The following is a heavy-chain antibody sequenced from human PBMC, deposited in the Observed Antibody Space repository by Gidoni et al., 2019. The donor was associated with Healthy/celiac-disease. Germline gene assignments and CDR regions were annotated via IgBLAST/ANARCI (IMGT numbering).Heavy chain of an antibody. V-gene: IGHV1-69*06. CDR2: IIPIFGTA. D-gene: IGHD4-4*01. CDR3: AKNSNPQLGSETVNYGMDV. Sequence: QVQLVQSGAEVKKPGSSVKVSCKASGGTFSSYAISWVRQAPGQGLEWMGGIIPIFGTANHAQKFQGRVTITADKSTSTAYMELSSLRSEDTAVYYCAKNSNPQLGSETVNYGMDVWGQGTTVTVSS. CDR1: GGTFSSYA. J-gene: IGHJ6*02.